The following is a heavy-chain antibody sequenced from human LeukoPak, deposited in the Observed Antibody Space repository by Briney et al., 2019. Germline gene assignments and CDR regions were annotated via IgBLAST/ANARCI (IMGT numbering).Heavy chain of an antibody. CDR3: ARGLVVYDYVWGSYRYQKFDP. D-gene: IGHD3-16*02. V-gene: IGHV4-34*01. Sequence: SETLSLTCAVYGGSFSGYYWSWIRQPPGKGLEWIGEINHSGSTNYNPSLKSRVTISVDTSKNQFSLKLSSVTAADTAVYYCARGLVVYDYVWGSYRYQKFDPWGQGTLVTVSS. CDR1: GGSFSGYY. J-gene: IGHJ5*02. CDR2: INHSGST.